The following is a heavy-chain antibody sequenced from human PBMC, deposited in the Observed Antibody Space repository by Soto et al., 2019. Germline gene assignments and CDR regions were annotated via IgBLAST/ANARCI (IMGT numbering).Heavy chain of an antibody. D-gene: IGHD3-3*01. V-gene: IGHV3-30-3*02. J-gene: IGHJ1*01. CDR2: ISYDGSNK. Sequence: QVQLVESGGGVVQPGRSLRLSCAASGFTYGSYAMHWVRQAPGKGLEWVAVISYDGSNKYYADSVKGRFTISRDNSKNTLYLQMNSLRAEDTAVYYCANDWTQYFQYWGQGTLVTVSS. CDR1: GFTYGSYA. CDR3: ANDWTQYFQY.